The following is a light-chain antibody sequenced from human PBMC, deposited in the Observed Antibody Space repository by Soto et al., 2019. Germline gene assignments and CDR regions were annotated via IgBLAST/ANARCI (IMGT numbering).Light chain of an antibody. CDR3: SSYSISSTRV. V-gene: IGLV2-14*03. J-gene: IGLJ3*02. CDR2: DVA. CDR1: SSDVGDYNY. Sequence: QSALTQPASVSGSPGQSIAISCTGTSSDVGDYNYVSWYQQHPGKAPKLIIYDVAKRPSGVSDRFSGSKSGSTASLTISGLQDEDEAYYYCSSYSISSTRVFGGWTKLTVL.